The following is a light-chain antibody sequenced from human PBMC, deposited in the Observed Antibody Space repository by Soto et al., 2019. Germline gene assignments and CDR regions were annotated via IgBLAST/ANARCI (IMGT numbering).Light chain of an antibody. V-gene: IGKV3-20*01. CDR2: GAS. J-gene: IGKJ5*01. Sequence: EIVVTQSPGTLSLSTGERVTLSCRASQSVSSAYLAWYQQKRGQAPRLLIYGASNRATGIPDRFSGSGSGTDFTLTISRLEPEDFAVYYCQQYGSSPPSVTFGQGTRLEIK. CDR1: QSVSSAY. CDR3: QQYGSSPPSVT.